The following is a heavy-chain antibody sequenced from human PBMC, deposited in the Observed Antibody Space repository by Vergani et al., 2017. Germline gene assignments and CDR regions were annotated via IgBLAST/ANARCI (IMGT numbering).Heavy chain of an antibody. Sequence: QVQLVESGGGLVKPGGSLRLSCAASGITFSDHYMTWVRQAPGKGLELISYISSSGSHIYNADSVKGRFTISRDNSQNTVNLQMNSLRVDDTAVYYCAKDLGGCNSISCSSYMDVWGKGTTVTV. D-gene: IGHD2/OR15-2a*01. V-gene: IGHV3-11*04. J-gene: IGHJ6*03. CDR3: AKDLGGCNSISCSSYMDV. CDR2: ISSSGSHI. CDR1: GITFSDHY.